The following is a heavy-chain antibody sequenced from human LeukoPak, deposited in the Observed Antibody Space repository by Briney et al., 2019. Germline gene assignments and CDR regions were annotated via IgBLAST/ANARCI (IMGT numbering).Heavy chain of an antibody. J-gene: IGHJ6*03. CDR1: GGSFSGYY. V-gene: IGHV4-34*01. CDR2: INDSGST. D-gene: IGHD2-15*01. Sequence: SETLSLTCAVYGGSFSGYYWSWIRQPPGKGLEWIGEINDSGSTNYNPSLKSRVTISVDTSKNQFSLKLSSVTAADTAVYYCARDGEYCSGGSCYFKDDYYYYMDVWGKGTTVTVSS. CDR3: ARDGEYCSGGSCYFKDDYYYYMDV.